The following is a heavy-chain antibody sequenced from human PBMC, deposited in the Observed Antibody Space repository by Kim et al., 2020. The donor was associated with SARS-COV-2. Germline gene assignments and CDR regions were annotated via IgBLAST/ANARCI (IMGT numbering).Heavy chain of an antibody. CDR2: ISYDGSNK. CDR3: ARGIYSSGWFDAFDI. V-gene: IGHV3-33*05. J-gene: IGHJ3*02. D-gene: IGHD6-19*01. CDR1: GFTFSSYG. Sequence: GGSLRLSCAASGFTFSSYGMHWVRQAPGKGLEWVAVISYDGSNKYYADSVKGRFTISRDNSKNTLYLQMNSLRAEDTAVYYCARGIYSSGWFDAFDIWG.